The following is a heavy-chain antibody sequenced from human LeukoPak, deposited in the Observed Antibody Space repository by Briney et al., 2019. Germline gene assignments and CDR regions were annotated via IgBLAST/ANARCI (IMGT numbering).Heavy chain of an antibody. CDR3: ARDSDYSSYDILTGPPGY. D-gene: IGHD3-9*01. V-gene: IGHV3-30*03. J-gene: IGHJ4*02. CDR2: ISYDGSNK. CDR1: GFTFRSYG. Sequence: GGSLRLSFAASGFTFRSYGMHWVRQAPGKGLEWVAVISYDGSNKYYADSVKGRFTISRDNSKNTLYLQMNSLRAEDTAVYYCARDSDYSSYDILTGPPGYWGQGTLVTVSS.